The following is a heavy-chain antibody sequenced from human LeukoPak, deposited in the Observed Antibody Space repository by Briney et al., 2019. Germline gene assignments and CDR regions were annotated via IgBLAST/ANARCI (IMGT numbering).Heavy chain of an antibody. D-gene: IGHD3-3*01. CDR2: IYTSGST. Sequence: SETLSLTCTVSGGSISSGSYYWSWIRQPAGKGLEWIGPIYTSGSTNYNPSLKSRVTISVDTSKNQFSLKLSSVTAADTAVYYCARELPAYYDPMGYMDVWGKGTTVTVSS. CDR1: GGSISSGSYY. J-gene: IGHJ6*03. CDR3: ARELPAYYDPMGYMDV. V-gene: IGHV4-61*02.